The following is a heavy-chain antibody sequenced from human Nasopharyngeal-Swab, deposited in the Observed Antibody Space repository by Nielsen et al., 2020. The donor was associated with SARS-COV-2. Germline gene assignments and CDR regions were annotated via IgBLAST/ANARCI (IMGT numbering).Heavy chain of an antibody. Sequence: WIRQPPGKGLEWIGEINHSGSTDYNPPLKSRVTISVDTSKNQFSLKLSSVTAADAAVYYCASSPLWFGEPEHGMDVWGQGTTVTV. J-gene: IGHJ6*02. CDR2: INHSGST. CDR3: ASSPLWFGEPEHGMDV. V-gene: IGHV4-34*01. D-gene: IGHD3-10*01.